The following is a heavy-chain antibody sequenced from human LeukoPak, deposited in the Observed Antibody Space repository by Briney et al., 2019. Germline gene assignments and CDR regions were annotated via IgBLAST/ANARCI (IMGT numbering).Heavy chain of an antibody. D-gene: IGHD1-1*01. CDR2: TWYDGSDK. V-gene: IGHV3-33*06. J-gene: IGHJ4*02. Sequence: PGESLRLSCGASGXTFSSFGMHWLRQAPGKGLEWVGITWYDGSDKYYSDSVKGRFTISRDNSKNTLYLQMNSLRAADTAVYYCAKDWGTTGTTGWLFDYWGQGTLVTVSS. CDR3: AKDWGTTGTTGWLFDY. CDR1: GXTFSSFG.